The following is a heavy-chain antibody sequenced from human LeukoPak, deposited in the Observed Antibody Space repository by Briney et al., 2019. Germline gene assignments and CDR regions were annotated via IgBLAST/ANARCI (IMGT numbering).Heavy chain of an antibody. CDR1: GFTFSSYW. D-gene: IGHD4-23*01. J-gene: IGHJ4*02. CDR2: IVSDGSNT. Sequence: GGSLRLSCAASGFTFSSYWMNWVRQVPGKGLVWVSRIVSDGSNTNYADSVKGRFTISRDNAKNTLYLQRNSLRVEDTAVYYCARGRPHGNDYWGQGTLVTVSS. CDR3: ARGRPHGNDY. V-gene: IGHV3-74*01.